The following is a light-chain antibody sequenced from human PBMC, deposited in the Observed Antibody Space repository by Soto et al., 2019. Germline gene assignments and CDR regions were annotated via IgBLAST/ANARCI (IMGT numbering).Light chain of an antibody. V-gene: IGKV3-15*01. J-gene: IGKJ1*01. CDR2: GAS. CDR1: QNVNNR. CDR3: QHFNSWPLL. Sequence: EIVMTQSPAMLSVSPGERATLSCRASQNVNNRLAWYQQKAGQPPRLLIYGASTRATGIPARFSGSGSGTEFTLTIGRLQSEDFAVYYCQHFNSWPLLFGQGTKVEIK.